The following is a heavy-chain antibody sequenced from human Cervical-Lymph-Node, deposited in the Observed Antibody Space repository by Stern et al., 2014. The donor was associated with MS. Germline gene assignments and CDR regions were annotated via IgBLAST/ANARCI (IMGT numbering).Heavy chain of an antibody. CDR3: ARDGVGNDDAFDI. CDR1: GYTFSSYG. D-gene: IGHD1-26*01. CDR2: ISAYNGNT. V-gene: IGHV1-18*04. J-gene: IGHJ3*02. Sequence: VQLVQSGGEVEKPGASGKVSCQASGYTFSSYGISWVRQAPGQGLEWMGWISAYNGNTRYAQKFRGRVTLTTDTSTSTAYMELRSLRSDDTAVYYCARDGVGNDDAFDIWGKGTLVSVSS.